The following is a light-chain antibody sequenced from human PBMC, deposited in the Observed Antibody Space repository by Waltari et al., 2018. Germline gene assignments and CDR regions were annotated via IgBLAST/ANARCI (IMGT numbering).Light chain of an antibody. V-gene: IGKV1-5*03. Sequence: DIQMTQSPSTLSAPVADRVTITHRASQSIRNWLAWYQQKPGKAPKLLISKSSTLESGVPSRFSGSGTGTEFTLTISSLQPYDFATYHCQQYKSPPWTFGQGTKVEIK. CDR2: KSS. J-gene: IGKJ1*01. CDR3: QQYKSPPWT. CDR1: QSIRNW.